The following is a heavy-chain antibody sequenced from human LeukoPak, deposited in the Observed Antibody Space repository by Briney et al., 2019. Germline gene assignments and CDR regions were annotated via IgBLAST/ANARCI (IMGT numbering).Heavy chain of an antibody. CDR1: GFAFSSYW. CDR3: ARQEVVEDTFDI. D-gene: IGHD2-15*01. Sequence: GGSLRLSCAASGFAFSSYWMSWVRQAPGKGLEWVANIKQDGSEKRYADSVRGRFTVSRDNAHTSLYLQMSSLRAEDTAVYYCARQEVVEDTFDIWGQGTMVTVSS. J-gene: IGHJ3*02. CDR2: IKQDGSEK. V-gene: IGHV3-7*05.